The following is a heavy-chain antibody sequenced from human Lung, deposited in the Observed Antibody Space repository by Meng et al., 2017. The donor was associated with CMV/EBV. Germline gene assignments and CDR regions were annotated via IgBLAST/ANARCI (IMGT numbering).Heavy chain of an antibody. J-gene: IGHJ6*02. CDR1: GFTFDDYA. CDR3: AKDADGGKGYYYYGMDV. V-gene: IGHV3-43D*03. D-gene: IGHD4-23*01. CDR2: ISWDGGST. Sequence: GESLRLSCAASGFTFDDYAMHWVRQAPGKGLEWVSLISWDGGSTYYADSVKGRFTISRDNSKNSLYLQMNSLRAEDTALYYCAKDADGGKGYYYYGMDVWGQGTTVTVSS.